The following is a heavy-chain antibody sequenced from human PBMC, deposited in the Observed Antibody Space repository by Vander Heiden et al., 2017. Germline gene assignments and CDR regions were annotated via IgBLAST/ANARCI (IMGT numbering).Heavy chain of an antibody. V-gene: IGHV3-23*04. CDR3: AKEGLWYGGNWFDP. J-gene: IGHJ5*01. D-gene: IGHD3-10*01. Sequence: EVQLVESGGGLVQPGGSPRVLGAAPGFNFRYYAMAWVRQAPGKGLEWVSTISGSGNDADYAGSVKGRFIISRDNSKNTLYLQMNSLRAGDTALYYCAKEGLWYGGNWFDPWGQGTLVTVSS. CDR1: GFNFRYYA. CDR2: ISGSGNDA.